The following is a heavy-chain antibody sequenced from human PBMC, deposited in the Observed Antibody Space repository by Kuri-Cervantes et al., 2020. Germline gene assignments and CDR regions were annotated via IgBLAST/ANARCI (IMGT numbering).Heavy chain of an antibody. CDR2: TYYRSKWRN. CDR3: ARDPGESQIVGLFDY. Sequence: SETLSLTCAISGDSVSSKSVAWNWIRQSPSRGLEWLGRTYYRSKWRNDYAESVISRITINPDTCSNQFSLQLNSVAPEDTAVYSCARDPGESQIVGLFDYCGQGTLVTVSS. D-gene: IGHD1-26*01. CDR1: GDSVSSKSVA. V-gene: IGHV6-1*01. J-gene: IGHJ4*02.